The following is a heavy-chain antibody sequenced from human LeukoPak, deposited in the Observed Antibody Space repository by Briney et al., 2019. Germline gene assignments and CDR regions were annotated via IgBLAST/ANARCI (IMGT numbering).Heavy chain of an antibody. CDR2: ISWNSGSI. Sequence: PGGSLRLSCAASGFTFDDYAMHWVRQGPGKGLEWVSGISWNSGSIGYADSVKGRFTISRDNAKNSLYLQMNSLRAEDTALYYCSTGPRSLPYWGPGTLVTVSS. J-gene: IGHJ4*01. CDR3: STGPRSLPY. V-gene: IGHV3-9*01. D-gene: IGHD4-23*01. CDR1: GFTFDDYA.